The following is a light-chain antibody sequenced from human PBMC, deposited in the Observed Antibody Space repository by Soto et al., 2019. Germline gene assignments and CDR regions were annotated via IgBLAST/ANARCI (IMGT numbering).Light chain of an antibody. V-gene: IGKV1-39*01. Sequence: DIQMTQSPSYLSASVGDRVIITCRASQDIGTYLNWYQQKPGKAPKVLIYAASSLQSGVPPRFSGSGSGTDFTLTISSLQPEDFATYFCQQSYNIPRATFGQGTKVDIK. CDR1: QDIGTY. CDR2: AAS. J-gene: IGKJ1*01. CDR3: QQSYNIPRAT.